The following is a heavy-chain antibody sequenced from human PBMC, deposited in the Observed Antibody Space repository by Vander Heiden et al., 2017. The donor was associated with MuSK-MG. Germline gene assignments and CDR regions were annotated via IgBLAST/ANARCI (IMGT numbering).Heavy chain of an antibody. CDR3: ASTRRYYYDSSGADAFDI. CDR1: GYTFTGHY. D-gene: IGHD3-22*01. V-gene: IGHV1-2*02. Sequence: QVQLVQSGAEVKKPGASAKVPCKASGYTFTGHYMHWVRQAPGQGLEWMGWINPNSGGTNYAQKFQGRVTMTRDTSISTAYMELSRLRSDDTAVYYCASTRRYYYDSSGADAFDIWGQGTMVTVSS. CDR2: INPNSGGT. J-gene: IGHJ3*02.